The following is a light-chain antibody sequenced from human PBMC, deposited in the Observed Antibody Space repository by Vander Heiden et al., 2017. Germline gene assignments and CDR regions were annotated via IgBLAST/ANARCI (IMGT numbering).Light chain of an antibody. CDR2: GAY. Sequence: DIQMTQSPSSLSASPGAGVTITSRTSQSISTHLDWYQQKAGKAPKLLIYGAYNLQSGAPSRFSGSGSGTDFTLTISSLQPEDFATYYCQQTYSSRPTFGGGTKVGIK. CDR3: QQTYSSRPT. J-gene: IGKJ4*01. CDR1: QSISTH. V-gene: IGKV1-39*01.